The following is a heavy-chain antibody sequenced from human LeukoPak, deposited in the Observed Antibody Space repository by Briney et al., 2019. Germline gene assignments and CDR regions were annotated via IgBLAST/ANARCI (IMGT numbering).Heavy chain of an antibody. Sequence: SETLSLTCTVSGASISSYYWSWIRQPPGKGLEWIGYIYYSGSTNYNPSLKSRVTISVDTSKNQFSVKLSSVTAADTAVYYCARDRGGSGWYSVYYGMDVWGQGTTVTVSS. CDR1: GASISSYY. CDR3: ARDRGGSGWYSVYYGMDV. J-gene: IGHJ6*02. CDR2: IYYSGST. V-gene: IGHV4-59*12. D-gene: IGHD6-19*01.